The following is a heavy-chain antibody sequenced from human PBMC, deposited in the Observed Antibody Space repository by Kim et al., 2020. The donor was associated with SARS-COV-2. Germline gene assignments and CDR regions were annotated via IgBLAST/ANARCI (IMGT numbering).Heavy chain of an antibody. CDR3: ARVSGGERYFDWLLNPYFDY. D-gene: IGHD3-9*01. V-gene: IGHV1-3*01. Sequence: ASVKVSCKASGYTFTSYAMHWVRQAPGQRLEWMGWINAGNGNTKYSQKFQGRVTITRDTSASTAYMELSSLRSEDTAVYYCARVSGGERYFDWLLNPYFDYWGQGTLVTVSS. CDR1: GYTFTSYA. CDR2: INAGNGNT. J-gene: IGHJ4*02.